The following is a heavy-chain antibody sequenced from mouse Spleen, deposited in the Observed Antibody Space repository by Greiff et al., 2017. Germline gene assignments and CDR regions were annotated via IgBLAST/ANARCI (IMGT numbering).Heavy chain of an antibody. D-gene: IGHD1-1*01. CDR1: GFTFSSYT. CDR3: ARHQPNYYGSSLYAMDY. CDR2: ISNGGGST. J-gene: IGHJ4*01. V-gene: IGHV5-12-2*01. Sequence: EVQVVESGGGLVQPGGSLKLSCAASGFTFSSYTMSWVRQTPEKRLEWVAYISNGGGSTYYPDTVKGRFTISRDNAKNTLYLQMSSLKSEDTAMYYCARHQPNYYGSSLYAMDYWGQGTSVTVSS.